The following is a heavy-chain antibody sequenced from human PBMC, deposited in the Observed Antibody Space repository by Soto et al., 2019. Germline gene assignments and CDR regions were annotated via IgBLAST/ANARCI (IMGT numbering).Heavy chain of an antibody. CDR1: GYTFTSYG. CDR2: ISAYNGNT. V-gene: IGHV1-18*01. Sequence: QVQLVQSGAEVKKPGDSVKVSCKASGYTFTSYGISWVRQAPGQGLEWMGWISAYNGNTNYAQKLQGRVTMTTDTSTSTAYMELRSLRSDDTAVYYCARSYDYIWGSYRDDWHFDYWGQGTLVTVSS. CDR3: ARSYDYIWGSYRDDWHFDY. D-gene: IGHD3-16*02. J-gene: IGHJ4*02.